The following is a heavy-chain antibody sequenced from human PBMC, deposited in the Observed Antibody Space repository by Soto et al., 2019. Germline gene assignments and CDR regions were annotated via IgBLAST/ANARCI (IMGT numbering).Heavy chain of an antibody. CDR1: GGSFKSGSYS. D-gene: IGHD2-21*01. Sequence: PSETLSLTCTVSGGSFKSGSYSWSWIRQPPGKGLEWIGYVYHTGRTSYNPSLKSRVSISMYTSKNQFSLNLDAVTAADTAVYFCARDCAYFESWGQGTLVTVSS. CDR3: ARDCAYFES. V-gene: IGHV4-61*01. CDR2: VYHTGRT. J-gene: IGHJ4*02.